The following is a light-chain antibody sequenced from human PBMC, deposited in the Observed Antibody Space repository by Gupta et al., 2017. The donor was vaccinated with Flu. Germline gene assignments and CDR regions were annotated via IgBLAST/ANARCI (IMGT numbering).Light chain of an antibody. V-gene: IGLV2-11*01. J-gene: IGLJ2*01. CDR3: CSYAGSYTFVV. CDR1: SSDVGGYNY. CDR2: DVS. Sequence: QSALTQPRPLSGSPGQSVTIPCTGTSSDVGGYNYVSWYQQHPGKAPKLMIYDVSKRPSGVPDRFSGSKSGNTASLTISGLQAEDEADYYCCSYAGSYTFVVFGGGTKLTVL.